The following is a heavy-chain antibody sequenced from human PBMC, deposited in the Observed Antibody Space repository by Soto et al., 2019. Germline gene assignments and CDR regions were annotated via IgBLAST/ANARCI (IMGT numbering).Heavy chain of an antibody. D-gene: IGHD3-10*01. CDR2: IYYSGST. CDR1: GGSTSSYY. Sequence: SETLSLTCTVSGGSTSSYYWSWIRQPPGEGLEWIGYIYYSGSTNYNPSLKSRVTISVETSKNQFSPKLSSVTAADTAVYYCARDGGLLWFGNQGYFDYWGQGTLVTVSS. CDR3: ARDGGLLWFGNQGYFDY. V-gene: IGHV4-59*01. J-gene: IGHJ4*02.